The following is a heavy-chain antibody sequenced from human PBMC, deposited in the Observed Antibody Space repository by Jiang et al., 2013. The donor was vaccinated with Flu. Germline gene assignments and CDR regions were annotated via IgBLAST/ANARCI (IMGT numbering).Heavy chain of an antibody. J-gene: IGHJ5*02. D-gene: IGHD3-3*01. CDR2: IYPGDSDT. CDR3: ARRLRITIFGVVSNWFDP. V-gene: IGHV5-51*01. Sequence: PGKGLEWMGIIYPGDSDTRYSPSFQGQVTISADKSISTAYLQWSSLKASDTAMYYCARRLRITIFGVVSNWFDPWGQGTLVTVSS.